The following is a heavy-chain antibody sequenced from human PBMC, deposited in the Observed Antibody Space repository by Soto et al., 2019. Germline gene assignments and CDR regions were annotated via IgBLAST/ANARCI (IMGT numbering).Heavy chain of an antibody. D-gene: IGHD3-3*01. CDR3: ARNYDFWSGSINWFDP. CDR1: GYTFTSYD. Sequence: ASVKVSCKASGYTFTSYDINWVRQATGQGLEWMGWMNPNSGNTGYAQKFQGRVTMTRNTSISTAYMELSSLRSEDTAVYYCARNYDFWSGSINWFDPWGQGTLVTVSS. CDR2: MNPNSGNT. V-gene: IGHV1-8*01. J-gene: IGHJ5*02.